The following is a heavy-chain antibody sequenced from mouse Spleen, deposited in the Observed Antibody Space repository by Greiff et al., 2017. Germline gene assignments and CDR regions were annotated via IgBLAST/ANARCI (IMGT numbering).Heavy chain of an antibody. V-gene: IGHV2-6-1*01. CDR3: ARKGGNYPLYAMDY. CDR2: IWSDGST. D-gene: IGHD2-1*01. Sequence: QVQLKQSGPGLVAPSQSLSITCTISGFSLTSYGVHWVRQPPGKGLEWLVVIWSDGSTTYNSALKSRLSISKDNSKSQVFLKMNSLQTDDTARYYCARKGGNYPLYAMDYWGQGTSVTVSS. CDR1: GFSLTSYG. J-gene: IGHJ4*01.